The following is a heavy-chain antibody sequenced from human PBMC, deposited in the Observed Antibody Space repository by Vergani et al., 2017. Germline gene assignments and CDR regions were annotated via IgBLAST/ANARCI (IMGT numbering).Heavy chain of an antibody. CDR1: GASIRSSNYY. D-gene: IGHD6-19*01. Sequence: QLHLQESGPGLVKPSATLSLTCSVSGASIRSSNYYWGWIRQPPGKGLEWIASIYYSGSTYYNPSLKSRVTISVDTSKNQFSLKLSSVTAADTAVYFCAGHSTVEWLVKLGWIDPWGQGILVTVSS. CDR2: IYYSGST. V-gene: IGHV4-39*01. J-gene: IGHJ5*02. CDR3: AGHSTVEWLVKLGWIDP.